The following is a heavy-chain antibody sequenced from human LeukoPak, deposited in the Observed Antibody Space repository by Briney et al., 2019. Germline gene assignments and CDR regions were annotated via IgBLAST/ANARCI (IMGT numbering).Heavy chain of an antibody. J-gene: IGHJ4*02. V-gene: IGHV4-59*08. CDR2: ISYSGTT. CDR3: ARRGSTNWVYYDY. Sequence: SETLSLTCTVSGGSISNYHWSWIRQPPGKGLEWIGYISYSGTTNYNPSLKSRVTISVDTSKNQFSLKLTSVTAADTAMYYCARRGSTNWVYYDYWGQGTLVTVSS. CDR1: GGSISNYH. D-gene: IGHD1-1*01.